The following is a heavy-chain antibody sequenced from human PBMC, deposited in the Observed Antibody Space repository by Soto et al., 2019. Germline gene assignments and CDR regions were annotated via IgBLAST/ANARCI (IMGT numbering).Heavy chain of an antibody. Sequence: ASVKVSCKASGYTFTGYYMHWVRQAPGQGLEWMGWINPNSGGTNYAQKFQGRVTMTRDTSISTACMELSRLRPDDTAVYYCARDGESETDGGYYYGMDVWGQGTTVTVSS. J-gene: IGHJ6*02. V-gene: IGHV1-2*02. CDR1: GYTFTGYY. CDR3: ARDGESETDGGYYYGMDV. CDR2: INPNSGGT. D-gene: IGHD3-10*01.